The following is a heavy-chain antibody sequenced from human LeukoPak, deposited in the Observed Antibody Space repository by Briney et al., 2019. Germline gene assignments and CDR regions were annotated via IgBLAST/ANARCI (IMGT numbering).Heavy chain of an antibody. CDR2: ISGSGGST. J-gene: IGHJ3*02. CDR1: GFTFSSYA. CDR3: ARPRGYSYGYYAFDI. Sequence: GGSLRLSCAASGFTFSSYAMSWVRQAPGKGLEWVSAISGSGGSTYYADSVKGRFTMSRDNSKNTLYLQMNSLRAEDTAVYYCARPRGYSYGYYAFDIWGQGTMVTVSS. D-gene: IGHD5-18*01. V-gene: IGHV3-23*01.